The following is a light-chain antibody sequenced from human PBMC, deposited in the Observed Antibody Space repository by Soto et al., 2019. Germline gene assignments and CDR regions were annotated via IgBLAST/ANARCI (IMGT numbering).Light chain of an antibody. CDR1: SGSIASNY. CDR3: QSYDSGVVV. CDR2: EDN. V-gene: IGLV6-57*01. J-gene: IGLJ2*01. Sequence: NFMLTQPHSVSESPGKTISISCTRSSGSIASNYVQWYQQSPGGSPTTVIYEDNQRPSGVPDRFSGSIDSSSNSASLIISGLETEDEADYYCQSYDSGVVVFGGGTKLTVL.